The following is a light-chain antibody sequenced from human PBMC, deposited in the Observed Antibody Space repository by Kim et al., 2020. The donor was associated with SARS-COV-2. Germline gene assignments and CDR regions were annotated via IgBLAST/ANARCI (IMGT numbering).Light chain of an antibody. V-gene: IGLV1-51*01. CDR1: RPNMGNNY. J-gene: IGLJ2*01. CDR2: DND. CDR3: GTCDNMLGAGV. Sequence: GQKCPISCSVSRPNMGNNYVSLYHQLPGTTPKLRMYDNDKRPSGIPDRFSGSKSGTSATLGIAALQTGDEAVYYFGTCDNMLGAGVFCGGAQLTVL.